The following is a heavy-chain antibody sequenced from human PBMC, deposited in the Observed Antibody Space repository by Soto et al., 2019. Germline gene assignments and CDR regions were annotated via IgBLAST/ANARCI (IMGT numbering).Heavy chain of an antibody. V-gene: IGHV3-23*01. CDR1: GFTFSSYA. Sequence: GGSLRLSCAASGFTFSSYAMSWVRQAPGKGLEWVSAISGSGGSTYYADSVKGRFTISRDNSKNTLYLQMNSLRAEDTAVYYCAKVEYSSSWYYYYYGMDVWGQGTTVTVSS. CDR2: ISGSGGST. CDR3: AKVEYSSSWYYYYYGMDV. J-gene: IGHJ6*02. D-gene: IGHD6-13*01.